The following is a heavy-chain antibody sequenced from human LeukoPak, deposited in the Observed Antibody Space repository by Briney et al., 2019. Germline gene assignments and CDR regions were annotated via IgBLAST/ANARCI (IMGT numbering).Heavy chain of an antibody. CDR2: IYSGGTT. V-gene: IGHV3-53*01. CDR3: ARDLSSSWGGGMDV. CDR1: GFTVSSNY. D-gene: IGHD6-13*01. Sequence: GGSLRLSCAASGFTVSSNYMSQVRQAPGKGLEWVSVIYSGGTTYYADSVKGRFTISRDNSKNTLYLQMNSLRAEDTAVYYCARDLSSSWGGGMDVWGKGTTVTVSS. J-gene: IGHJ6*04.